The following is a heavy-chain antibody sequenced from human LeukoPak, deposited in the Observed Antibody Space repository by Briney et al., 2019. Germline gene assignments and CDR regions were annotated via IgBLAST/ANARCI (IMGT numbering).Heavy chain of an antibody. CDR1: GGSISSSSYY. CDR2: IYYSGST. D-gene: IGHD3-22*01. Sequence: PSETLSLTCTVSGGSISSSSYYWGWIRQPPGKGLEWIGSIYYSGSTYYNPSLKSRVTISVDTSKNQFSLKLSSVTAADTAVYYCARGAPNASSYYYDSSGLCFDYWGQGTLVTVSS. J-gene: IGHJ4*02. V-gene: IGHV4-39*07. CDR3: ARGAPNASSYYYDSSGLCFDY.